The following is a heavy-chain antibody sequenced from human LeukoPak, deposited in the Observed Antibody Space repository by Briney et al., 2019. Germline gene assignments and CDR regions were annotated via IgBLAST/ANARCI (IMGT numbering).Heavy chain of an antibody. CDR2: INPNSGGT. J-gene: IGHJ3*02. Sequence: ASAKVSCKAAGYTFTGYYMHWVRQAPGQGLEWMGWINPNSGGTNYAQKFQGRVTMTRDTSISTAYMELSRLRSDDTAVYYCARVRIAARSLFDAFDIWGQGTMVTVSS. CDR3: ARVRIAARSLFDAFDI. CDR1: GYTFTGYY. V-gene: IGHV1-2*02. D-gene: IGHD6-6*01.